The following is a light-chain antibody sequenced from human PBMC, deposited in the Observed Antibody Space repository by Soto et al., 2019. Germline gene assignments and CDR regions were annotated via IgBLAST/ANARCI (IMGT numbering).Light chain of an antibody. V-gene: IGLV2-8*01. J-gene: IGLJ7*01. CDR3: SSYADRTTLVV. CDR1: SSDVGYYDY. Sequence: QSALTQPPSASGFPGQSVTISCTGTSSDVGYYDYVSWYQQHPGKAPKLVIYEVTKRPSGVPDRVSASKSGNTASLTVSGLRAEDEADYYCSSYADRTTLVVFGGGTQLTVL. CDR2: EVT.